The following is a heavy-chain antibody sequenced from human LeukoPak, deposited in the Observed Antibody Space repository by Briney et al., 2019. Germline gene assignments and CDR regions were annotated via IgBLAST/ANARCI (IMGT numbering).Heavy chain of an antibody. V-gene: IGHV3-30*04. Sequence: GRSLRLSCTASGFTFSYYAINWVRQAPGKGLEWVAFISFDGSNEYYAESLKGRFTISRDNSKNTLYLQMSSLRPEDTAVYYCARLDPRYDYMYDLFYDYMDVWGKGTTVTVSS. CDR2: ISFDGSNE. J-gene: IGHJ6*03. D-gene: IGHD3/OR15-3a*01. CDR1: GFTFSYYA. CDR3: ARLDPRYDYMYDLFYDYMDV.